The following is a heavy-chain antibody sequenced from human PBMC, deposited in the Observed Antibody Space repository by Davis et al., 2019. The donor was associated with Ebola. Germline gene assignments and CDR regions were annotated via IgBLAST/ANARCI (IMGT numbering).Heavy chain of an antibody. Sequence: GGSLRLSCAASGFTFSSYSMNWVRQAPGKGLEWVSSISSSSSYIYYADSVRGRFTISRDHANNSLYLQMNSLRAEDTAVYYCARGDRDGSLPDYWGQGTLVTVSS. J-gene: IGHJ4*02. V-gene: IGHV3-21*04. CDR2: ISSSSSYI. D-gene: IGHD3-10*01. CDR1: GFTFSSYS. CDR3: ARGDRDGSLPDY.